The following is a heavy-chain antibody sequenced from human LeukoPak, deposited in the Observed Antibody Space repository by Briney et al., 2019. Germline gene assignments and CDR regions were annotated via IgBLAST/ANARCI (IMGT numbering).Heavy chain of an antibody. CDR1: GFTFSDNY. CDR2: ISSSGSI. J-gene: IGHJ6*03. Sequence: AAGSLRLSCAASGFTFSDNYMSWIRQAPGNGLEWVSYISSSGSIYYADSVKGRFTISRDNAKNSLYLQMNSLRAEDTAVYYCARGSGGSGSFRKYYYDYYMDLWGKGTTV. D-gene: IGHD3-10*01. V-gene: IGHV3-11*04. CDR3: ARGSGGSGSFRKYYYDYYMDL.